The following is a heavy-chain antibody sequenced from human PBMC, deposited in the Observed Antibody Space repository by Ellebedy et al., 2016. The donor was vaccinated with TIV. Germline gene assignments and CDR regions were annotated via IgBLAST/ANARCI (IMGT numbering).Heavy chain of an antibody. CDR2: ISISGGST. Sequence: GESLKISCAASGFTFSSYAMSWIRQAPGKGLEWVSTISISGGSTYYADSVKGRFTISRDNSKNTLYLQMNSLRVEDTAVYYGVVTGWRGGTIVPFTYWGQGSLVTVSS. D-gene: IGHD2-21*02. V-gene: IGHV3-23*01. CDR3: VVTGWRGGTIVPFTY. CDR1: GFTFSSYA. J-gene: IGHJ4*02.